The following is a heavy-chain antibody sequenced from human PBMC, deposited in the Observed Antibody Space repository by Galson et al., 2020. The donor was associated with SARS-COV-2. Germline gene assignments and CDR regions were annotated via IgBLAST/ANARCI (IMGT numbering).Heavy chain of an antibody. D-gene: IGHD2-2*01. CDR2: LYSGGST. Sequence: TGGSLRLSCAGSGFTISGNYMSWVRQAPGKGLEWVSVLYSGGSTYYADSVKGRFTISRDNSKNMLYLQMNSLRAEDTAVYYCAREGGTTRFYFDYWGQGTLVTVSS. J-gene: IGHJ4*02. CDR3: AREGGTTRFYFDY. V-gene: IGHV3-66*01. CDR1: GFTISGNY.